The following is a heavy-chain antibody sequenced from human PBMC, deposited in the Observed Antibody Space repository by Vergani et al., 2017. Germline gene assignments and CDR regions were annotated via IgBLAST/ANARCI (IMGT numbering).Heavy chain of an antibody. V-gene: IGHV3-23*04. CDR3: AKANPRNSGYDYLYYYHAMDV. CDR2: ISGSGGST. D-gene: IGHD5-12*01. Sequence: EVQLVESGGGLVQSGRSLRLSCAASGFTFDDYAMHWVRQAPGKGLEWVSGISGSGGSTYYAGSVKGRFTISRDSSKNTLYLQMNSLSAGDTAVYYCAKANPRNSGYDYLYYYHAMDVWGQGTTVTVSS. J-gene: IGHJ6*02. CDR1: GFTFDDYA.